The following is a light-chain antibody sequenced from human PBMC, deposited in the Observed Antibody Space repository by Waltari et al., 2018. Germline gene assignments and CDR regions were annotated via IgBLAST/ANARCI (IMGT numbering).Light chain of an antibody. V-gene: IGKV2-28*01. Sequence: DIMMTQSPISLPVSPGEPAYISCRASQSLLHRNGYQYWYWYLQKPGQSQQPLISFGSNRASGVADRFSGSASGTDFTLKVSRVEAEDVGVYFGMQGLQIPFTFGQGTKLEI. CDR2: FGS. CDR1: QSLLHRNGYQY. CDR3: MQGLQIPFT. J-gene: IGKJ2*01.